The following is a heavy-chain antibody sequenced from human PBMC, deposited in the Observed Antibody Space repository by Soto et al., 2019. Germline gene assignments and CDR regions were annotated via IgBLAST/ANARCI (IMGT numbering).Heavy chain of an antibody. CDR1: GVSASTGGYF. CDR3: ARDSSGPGYSYGKFDY. CDR2: ICYSGMT. V-gene: IGHV4-31*03. J-gene: IGHJ4*02. Sequence: SETLSLTCTVSGVSASTGGYFWTWIRQHPGKGLEWIGNICYSGMTYYNPSLRGRVSISLDPSESQFSLKLNPVTAADTAVYYCARDSSGPGYSYGKFDYWGQGALVTVSS. D-gene: IGHD5-18*01.